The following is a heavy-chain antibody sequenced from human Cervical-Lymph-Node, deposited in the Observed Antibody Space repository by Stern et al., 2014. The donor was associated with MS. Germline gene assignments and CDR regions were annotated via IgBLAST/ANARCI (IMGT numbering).Heavy chain of an antibody. CDR2: MNPNSGAT. CDR1: GYGFTNYD. CDR3: ARRTTGGTEVAFSDYFDI. V-gene: IGHV1-8*01. D-gene: IGHD1-1*01. J-gene: IGHJ3*02. Sequence: QVQLVQSGAEVRKPGASVKVACKASGYGFTNYDINWVRKARGQGLEWVGWMNPNSGATGYAQNFQGRLTMTRDTSTDTVDMELSDLTSEDTGVYYCARRTTGGTEVAFSDYFDIWGQGTVITVSS.